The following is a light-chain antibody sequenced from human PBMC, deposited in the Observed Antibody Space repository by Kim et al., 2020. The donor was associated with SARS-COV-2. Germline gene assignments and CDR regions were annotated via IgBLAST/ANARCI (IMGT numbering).Light chain of an antibody. V-gene: IGLV3-19*01. Sequence: VDLEHTVRITCQGDSLRSYYATWYQQKPGQAPIVVIYGKNNRPSGIPDRFSGSSSGDTAALTITGTQAGDEADYYCNSRGSNDNVLFGGGTQLTVL. CDR2: GKN. CDR3: NSRGSNDNVL. CDR1: SLRSYY. J-gene: IGLJ7*01.